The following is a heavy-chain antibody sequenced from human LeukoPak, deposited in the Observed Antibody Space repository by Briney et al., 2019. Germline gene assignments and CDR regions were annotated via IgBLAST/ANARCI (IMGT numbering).Heavy chain of an antibody. Sequence: KTSETLSLTCTVSGGSISSGGYYWSWIRQHPGKGLEWIGYIYYSGSTYYNPSLKSRVTISVDTSKNQFSPKLSSVTAADTAVYYCARVGVVHYGMDVWGQGTTVTVSS. J-gene: IGHJ6*02. CDR1: GGSISSGGYY. V-gene: IGHV4-31*03. D-gene: IGHD3-10*01. CDR2: IYYSGST. CDR3: ARVGVVHYGMDV.